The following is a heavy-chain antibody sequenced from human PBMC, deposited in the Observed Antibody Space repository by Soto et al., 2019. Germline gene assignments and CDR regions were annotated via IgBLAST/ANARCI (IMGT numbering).Heavy chain of an antibody. CDR3: AKTPTKLRYFDWPQGHYYYMDV. Sequence: GGSLRLSCAASGFTFGDYSMSWFRQAPGKGLEWVGYIRSKAYGGTAEYAASVEGRLTISRDDSKSIAYLQMNSLKTEDTAVYYCAKTPTKLRYFDWPQGHYYYMDVWGKGTTVTVSS. CDR1: GFTFGDYS. V-gene: IGHV3-49*03. CDR2: IRSKAYGGTA. D-gene: IGHD3-9*01. J-gene: IGHJ6*03.